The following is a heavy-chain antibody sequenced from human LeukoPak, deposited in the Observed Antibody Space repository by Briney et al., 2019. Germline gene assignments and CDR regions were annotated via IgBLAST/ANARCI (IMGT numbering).Heavy chain of an antibody. CDR1: GGSISSYY. D-gene: IGHD3-22*01. CDR2: IYTSGST. J-gene: IGHJ5*02. V-gene: IGHV4-4*07. Sequence: SETLSLTCTVSGGSISSYYWSWIRQPAGKGLEWIGRIYTSGSTNYNPSLKSRVTMSVDTSKNQFSLKLSSVTAADTAVYYCARQRNYYDSSGSEFNWFDPWGQGTLVTVSS. CDR3: ARQRNYYDSSGSEFNWFDP.